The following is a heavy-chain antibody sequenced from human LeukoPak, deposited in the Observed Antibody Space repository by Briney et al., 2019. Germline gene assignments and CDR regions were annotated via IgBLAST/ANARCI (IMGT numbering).Heavy chain of an antibody. V-gene: IGHV1-2*02. D-gene: IGHD6-19*01. CDR3: ARGGGGVYTSGWLGARSWDS. CDR2: INPKSGGI. CDR1: GYTFSDYY. Sequence: GASVKVSCKASGYTFSDYYIHWVRQAPGQGLEWMGWINPKSGGISYAQKLRGRVTMTRDTSVNSAYMDLTSLRSDDTAVYFCARGGGGVYTSGWLGARSWDSWGQGTLVTVSS. J-gene: IGHJ4*02.